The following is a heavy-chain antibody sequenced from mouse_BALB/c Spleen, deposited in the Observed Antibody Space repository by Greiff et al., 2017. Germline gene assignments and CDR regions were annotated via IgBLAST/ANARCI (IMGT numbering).Heavy chain of an antibody. Sequence: VQLQQSGAELMKPGASVKISCKATGYTFSSYWIEWVKQRPGHGLEWIGEILPGSGSTNYNEKFKGKATFTADTSSNAAYMQLSSLTSEDSADYYCARGGVRGDYYAMDYWGQGTSVTVSS. J-gene: IGHJ4*01. CDR3: ARGGVRGDYYAMDY. V-gene: IGHV1-9*01. D-gene: IGHD2-14*01. CDR2: ILPGSGST. CDR1: GYTFSSYW.